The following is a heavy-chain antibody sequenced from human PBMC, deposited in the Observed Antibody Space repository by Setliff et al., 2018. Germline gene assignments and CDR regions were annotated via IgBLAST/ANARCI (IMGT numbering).Heavy chain of an antibody. CDR3: ARIHLLLWFGELLSGWFDP. CDR1: GGSISSSSYY. D-gene: IGHD3-10*01. J-gene: IGHJ5*02. V-gene: IGHV4-39*07. CDR2: IYYSGST. Sequence: SETLSLTCTVSGGSISSSSYYWGWIRQPPGKGLEWIGSIYYSGSTYYNPSFKSRVTISVDTSKNQFSLKLSSVTAADTAVYYCARIHLLLWFGELLSGWFDPWGQGTLVTVSS.